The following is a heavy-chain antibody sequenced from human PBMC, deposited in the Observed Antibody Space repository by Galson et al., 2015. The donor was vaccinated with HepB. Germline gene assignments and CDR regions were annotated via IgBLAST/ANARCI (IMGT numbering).Heavy chain of an antibody. CDR3: ARRGVATIKESFSYYMDV. CDR1: GGTFSSYA. D-gene: IGHD5-12*01. J-gene: IGHJ6*03. Sequence: VKVSCKASGGTFSSYAISWVRQAPGQGLEWMGRVIPILGTANYAQKFQGRVTITADKSTSTAYMELSSLRSEDTAVYYCARRGVATIKESFSYYMDVWGKGTTVTVSS. V-gene: IGHV1-69*10. CDR2: VIPILGTA.